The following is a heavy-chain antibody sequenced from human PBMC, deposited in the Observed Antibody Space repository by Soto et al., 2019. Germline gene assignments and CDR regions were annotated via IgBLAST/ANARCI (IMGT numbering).Heavy chain of an antibody. Sequence: KTSETLSLTCTISGGSISNYYWTWIRQTPGKGLEWIGYVYYSGNTNYNPSLKSRVSISVDKSKNQFSLKLSSVTAADTAVYYCASEGRYYGSGSYYNSWGQGTLVTVSS. J-gene: IGHJ4*02. CDR3: ASEGRYYGSGSYYNS. D-gene: IGHD3-10*01. CDR1: GGSISNYY. V-gene: IGHV4-59*12. CDR2: VYYSGNT.